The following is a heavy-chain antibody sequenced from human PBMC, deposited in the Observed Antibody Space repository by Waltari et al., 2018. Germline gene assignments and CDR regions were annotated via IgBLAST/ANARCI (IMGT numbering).Heavy chain of an antibody. Sequence: QVQLVQSGAEVKKPGSSVKVSCKASGGTFSNYAISWVRQAPGQGLEWMGGIIPIYGTANYAQKCQGRVTMTADESTSTAYMELSSLRSEDTAVYYCAREDDSSGYYYSGYWGQGTLVTVSS. D-gene: IGHD3-22*01. CDR1: GGTFSNYA. V-gene: IGHV1-69*13. CDR3: AREDDSSGYYYSGY. J-gene: IGHJ4*02. CDR2: IIPIYGTA.